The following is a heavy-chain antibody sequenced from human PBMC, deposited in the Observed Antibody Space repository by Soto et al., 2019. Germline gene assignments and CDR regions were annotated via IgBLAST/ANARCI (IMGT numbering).Heavy chain of an antibody. Sequence: VSXXXSGGTFSSYAISWVRQALGQGLEWMGGIIPIFGTANYAQKFQGRVTITADKSTSTAYMELSSLRSEDTAVYYCARGSGYDYDNWFDPWGQGTLVTVSS. J-gene: IGHJ5*02. V-gene: IGHV1-69*06. CDR3: ARGSGYDYDNWFDP. CDR1: GGTFSSYA. CDR2: IIPIFGTA. D-gene: IGHD5-12*01.